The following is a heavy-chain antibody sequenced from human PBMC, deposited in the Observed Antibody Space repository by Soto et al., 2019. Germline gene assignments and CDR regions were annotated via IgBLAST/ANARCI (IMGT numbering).Heavy chain of an antibody. CDR1: GFTFSNAW. V-gene: IGHV3-15*01. Sequence: GGSLRLSCASSGFTFSNAWMSWVRQATGKGLEWVGRIKSKTDGGTTDYAAPVKGRFTISRDDSKNTLYLQMNSLKTEDTAVYYCTTDGGVPGAFDIWGQGTMVTVSS. CDR3: TTDGGVPGAFDI. CDR2: IKSKTDGGTT. D-gene: IGHD3-16*01. J-gene: IGHJ3*02.